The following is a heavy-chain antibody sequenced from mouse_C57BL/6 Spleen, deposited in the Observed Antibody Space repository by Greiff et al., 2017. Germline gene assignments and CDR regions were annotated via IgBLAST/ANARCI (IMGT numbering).Heavy chain of an antibody. CDR3: ARETNWDVAWFAY. J-gene: IGHJ3*01. CDR2: IHPNSGST. V-gene: IGHV1-64*01. D-gene: IGHD4-1*01. Sequence: QVQLQQPGAELVKPGASVKLSCKASGYTFTSYWMHWVKQRPGQGLEWIGMIHPNSGSTNYNEKFKSKATLTVDKSSSTAYMQLSSLTSEDSAVYYCARETNWDVAWFAYWGQGTLVTVSA. CDR1: GYTFTSYW.